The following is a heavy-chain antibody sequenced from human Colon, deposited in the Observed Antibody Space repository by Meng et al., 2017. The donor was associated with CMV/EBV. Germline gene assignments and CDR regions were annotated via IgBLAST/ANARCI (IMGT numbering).Heavy chain of an antibody. Sequence: LTCSVSGASIRCGGYSWSWIRQPPGKGLEWIGYIFYSGSTYYNPSLQSRVTISLDKSQNQFSLKLKSVTAADTAVYYCAREKGYFFDFWGQGTLVTVSS. CDR1: GASIRCGGYS. CDR3: AREKGYFFDF. V-gene: IGHV4-30-2*01. CDR2: IFYSGST. J-gene: IGHJ4*02.